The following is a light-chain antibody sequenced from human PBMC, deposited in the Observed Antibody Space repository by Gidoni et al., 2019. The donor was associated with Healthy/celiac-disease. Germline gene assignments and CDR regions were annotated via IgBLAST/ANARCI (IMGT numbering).Light chain of an antibody. CDR3: QQVNSYPT. V-gene: IGKV1-9*01. J-gene: IGKJ5*01. CDR1: QGISTL. Sequence: DIPLTQSPSFMSASVGDRVTITCRASQGISTLLAWYQQQPGRAPTLLMHAASTLERGVPSRFSGSGSGTEFTLTINSLQPEDVAIYYCQQVNSYPTFGHGTRLEIK. CDR2: AAS.